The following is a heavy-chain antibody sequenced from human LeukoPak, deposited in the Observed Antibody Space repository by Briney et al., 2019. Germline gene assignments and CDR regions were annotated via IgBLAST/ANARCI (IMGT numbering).Heavy chain of an antibody. D-gene: IGHD3-3*01. Sequence: GASVKVSCKASGYTFTGYYMHWVRQAPGQGLEWMGWINPNSGGTNYAQKFQGRVTMTRGTSISTAYMELSRLRSDDTAVYYCARVLRFLEWLSSFYYYGMDVWGQGTTVTVSS. CDR1: GYTFTGYY. V-gene: IGHV1-2*02. CDR3: ARVLRFLEWLSSFYYYGMDV. J-gene: IGHJ6*02. CDR2: INPNSGGT.